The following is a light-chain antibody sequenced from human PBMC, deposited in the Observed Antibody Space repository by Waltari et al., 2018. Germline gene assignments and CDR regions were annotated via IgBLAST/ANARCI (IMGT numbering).Light chain of an antibody. CDR2: EVT. Sequence: QSALTQPASVSGSPGQSITISCTGTSSDVGSYNLVSWYQHHPGKAPKRMVYEVTKRPPGVSNRFSGSKSGNTASLTISGLQAEDEADYYCCSYAGSSILIFGGGTKLTVL. J-gene: IGLJ2*01. CDR3: CSYAGSSILI. CDR1: SSDVGSYNL. V-gene: IGLV2-23*02.